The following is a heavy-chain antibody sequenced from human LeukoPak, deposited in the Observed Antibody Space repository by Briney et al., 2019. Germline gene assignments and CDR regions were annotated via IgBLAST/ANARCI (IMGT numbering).Heavy chain of an antibody. D-gene: IGHD6-19*01. CDR3: ARAYSSGWKPKDDAFDT. CDR1: GGSFSGYY. CDR2: INHSGST. Sequence: SETLSLTCAVYGGSFSGYYWSWIRQPPGKGLEWIGEINHSGSTNYNPSLKSRVTISVDTSKNQFSLKLSSVTAADTAVYYCARAYSSGWKPKDDAFDTWGQGTMVTVSS. V-gene: IGHV4-34*01. J-gene: IGHJ3*02.